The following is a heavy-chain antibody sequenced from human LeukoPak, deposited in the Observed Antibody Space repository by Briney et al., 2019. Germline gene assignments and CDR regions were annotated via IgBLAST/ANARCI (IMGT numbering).Heavy chain of an antibody. CDR1: GFTFISYG. CDR3: AKDLSYSTDWPYFDS. J-gene: IGHJ4*02. CDR2: IRYDGSNK. V-gene: IGHV3-30*02. Sequence: GGSLRLSCAASGFTFISYGMHWVRQAPGKGLEWVAFIRYDGSNKYYADSVKGRFTISRDKSKNTLYLQLNSLRAEDTAVYYCAKDLSYSTDWPYFDSWGQGTLVTVSS. D-gene: IGHD6-19*01.